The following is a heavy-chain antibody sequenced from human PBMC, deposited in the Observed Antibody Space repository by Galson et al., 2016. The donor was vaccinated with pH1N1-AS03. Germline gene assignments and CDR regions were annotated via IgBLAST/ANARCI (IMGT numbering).Heavy chain of an antibody. CDR1: GGSINSYY. J-gene: IGHJ6*02. D-gene: IGHD2-15*01. Sequence: LSLTCTVSGGSINSYYWSWFRQPPGKGLAWIGQIYYNGDTLYNPSLRGRVTISLDTSMTQFSLRLSSVTAADTAVYYCGRHLRSSYSMDVWGQGTTVTVSS. V-gene: IGHV4-59*08. CDR2: IYYNGDT. CDR3: GRHLRSSYSMDV.